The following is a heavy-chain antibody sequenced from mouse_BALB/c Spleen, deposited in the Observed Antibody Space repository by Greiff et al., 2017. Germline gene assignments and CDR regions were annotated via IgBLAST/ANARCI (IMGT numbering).Heavy chain of an antibody. V-gene: IGHV4-1*02. CDR1: GFDFSRYW. CDR3: ARLRYGNYVWFAY. CDR2: INPDSSTI. Sequence: EVKVIESGGGLVQPGGSLKLSCAASGFDFSRYWMSWVRQAPGKGLEWIGEINPDSSTINYTPSLKDKFIISRDNAKNTLYLQMSKVRSEDTALYYCARLRYGNYVWFAYWGQGTLVTVSA. D-gene: IGHD2-1*01. J-gene: IGHJ3*01.